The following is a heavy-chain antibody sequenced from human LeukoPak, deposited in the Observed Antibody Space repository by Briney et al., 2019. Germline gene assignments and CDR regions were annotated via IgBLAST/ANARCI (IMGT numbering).Heavy chain of an antibody. D-gene: IGHD6-19*01. CDR3: TAKGIAVADSYDY. CDR1: GFTFSGSA. V-gene: IGHV3-73*01. Sequence: GGSLRLSCAASGFTFSGSAMHWVRQASGKGLEWVGRIRSKANSYATAYAASVKGRFTNSRNDSKNTAYLQMNSLKTEDTAVYYCTAKGIAVADSYDYWGQGTLVTVSS. J-gene: IGHJ4*02. CDR2: IRSKANSYAT.